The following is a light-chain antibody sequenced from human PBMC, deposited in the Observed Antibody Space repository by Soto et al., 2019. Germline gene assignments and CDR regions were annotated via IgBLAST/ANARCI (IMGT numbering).Light chain of an antibody. CDR2: WAS. J-gene: IGKJ2*01. V-gene: IGKV4-1*01. CDR3: QQYYSTPYT. CDR1: QSVLHSSHNENY. Sequence: DIVMTQSPDSLAVSLGERATINCKSSQSVLHSSHNENYLVWYQQKPGQPPKLLIYWASTRESGVPDQFSGSGSGTDFTLTISSLQAEDVAVYYCQQYYSTPYTFGQGTKLEIK.